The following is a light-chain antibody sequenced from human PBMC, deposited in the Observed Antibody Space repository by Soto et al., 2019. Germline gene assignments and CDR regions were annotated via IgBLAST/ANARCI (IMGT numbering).Light chain of an antibody. V-gene: IGKV1-39*01. CDR1: QSIRTY. CDR2: EAS. Sequence: DIPMTQSPSSLSASVGDRVTITCRASQSIRTYLNWFQQRPGKAPNLLIYEASNLQSGAPSRFSGSGSGTDFTLTISSLQPEDFATYYCQQSYSTLFTFGPGTKVDIK. CDR3: QQSYSTLFT. J-gene: IGKJ3*01.